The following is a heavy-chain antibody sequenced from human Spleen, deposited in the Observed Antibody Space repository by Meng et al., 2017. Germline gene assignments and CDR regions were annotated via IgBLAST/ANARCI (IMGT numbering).Heavy chain of an antibody. J-gene: IGHJ4*02. D-gene: IGHD1-26*01. CDR3: AGAHNSGAYCPDDY. CDR2: VDPEDGET. CDR1: GYTFTDSY. V-gene: IGHV1-69-2*01. Sequence: EVQLVQAGDEVRKPGASGKISCKVSGYTFTDSYMHWVQQAPGKGLEWMGLVDPEDGETIYAEKFQGRVTITADTSTDTAYMELSSLRFDDTAVYYCAGAHNSGAYCPDDYWGQGTLVTVSS.